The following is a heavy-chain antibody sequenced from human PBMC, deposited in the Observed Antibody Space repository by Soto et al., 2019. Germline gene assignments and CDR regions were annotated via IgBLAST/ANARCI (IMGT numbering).Heavy chain of an antibody. Sequence: EVQLVESGGGLVKPGGSLRLSCAASEFTFSDAWMNWVRQAPGKGLEWVGRIKSETVGGATVYAAPVKGRFTISTDDAITTLFLQMNSMKTEDTAVYFSATGYLHFDYRGQGTLVTVSS. D-gene: IGHD1-1*01. J-gene: IGHJ4*02. CDR2: IKSETVGGAT. CDR3: ATGYLHFDY. V-gene: IGHV3-15*01. CDR1: EFTFSDAW.